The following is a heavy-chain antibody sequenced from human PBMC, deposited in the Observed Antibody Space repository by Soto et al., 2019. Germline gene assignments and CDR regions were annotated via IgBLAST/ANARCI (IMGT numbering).Heavy chain of an antibody. Sequence: GESLKISCKVFGDSFTGFWIGWVRQMPGKGLEWVASIYPRDSDIRYNPSFQGQVTISADRSTTTAYLQWSSLKASDTAIYYCARQHPLDSRVWYDWGQGTLVTVSS. D-gene: IGHD6-19*01. J-gene: IGHJ4*02. CDR2: IYPRDSDI. V-gene: IGHV5-51*01. CDR1: GDSFTGFW. CDR3: ARQHPLDSRVWYD.